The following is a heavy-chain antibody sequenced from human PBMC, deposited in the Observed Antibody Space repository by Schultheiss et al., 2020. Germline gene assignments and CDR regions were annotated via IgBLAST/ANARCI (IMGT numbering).Heavy chain of an antibody. CDR2: ISSSGSTI. J-gene: IGHJ5*02. D-gene: IGHD2-2*01. CDR3: VKAVRRDAS. Sequence: GGSLKLSCAASGFTFSNSEMNWVRQAPGKGLEWVSYISSSGSTIYYTDSVKGRFTISRDNAKNSLYLQMNSLRAEDTALYYCVKAVRRDASWGQGTLVTVSS. V-gene: IGHV3-48*03. CDR1: GFTFSNSE.